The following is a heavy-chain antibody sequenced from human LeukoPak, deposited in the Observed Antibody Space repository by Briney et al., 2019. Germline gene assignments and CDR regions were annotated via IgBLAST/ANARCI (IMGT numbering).Heavy chain of an antibody. Sequence: ASVKVSCKASGYTFTSYGISWVRQAPGQGLEWRGWISAYNGNTNYAQKLQGRVTMTTDTSTSTAYMELRSLRSDDTAVYYCARDLEHCRNIICSNSAYWGQGTLVTVSS. J-gene: IGHJ4*02. CDR2: ISAYNGNT. V-gene: IGHV1-18*01. CDR3: ARDLEHCRNIICSNSAY. CDR1: GYTFTSYG. D-gene: IGHD2-2*01.